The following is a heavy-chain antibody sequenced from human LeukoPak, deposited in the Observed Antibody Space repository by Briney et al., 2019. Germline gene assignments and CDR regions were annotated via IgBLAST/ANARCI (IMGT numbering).Heavy chain of an antibody. CDR3: AKDLRYQLLRRHYYYYYGMDV. CDR2: ISYDGSNK. Sequence: GGSLRLSCAASGFTFSSYGMHWVRQAPGKGLEWVAVISYDGSNKYYADSVKGRFTISRDNSKNTLYLQMNSLRAEDTAVYYCAKDLRYQLLRRHYYYYYGMDVWGQGTMVTVSS. V-gene: IGHV3-30*18. J-gene: IGHJ6*02. D-gene: IGHD2-2*01. CDR1: GFTFSSYG.